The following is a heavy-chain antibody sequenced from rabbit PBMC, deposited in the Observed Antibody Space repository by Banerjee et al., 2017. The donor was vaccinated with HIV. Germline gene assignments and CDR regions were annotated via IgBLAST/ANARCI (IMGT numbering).Heavy chain of an antibody. CDR1: GFSFSNGYV. D-gene: IGHD4-1*01. CDR3: ARDLAGVIGWNFGL. Sequence: QSLEESGGDLVKPGASLTLTCTASGFSFSNGYVICWVRQAPGKGLELIACIYAGSSATTYYASWAKGRFTISKTSSTTVTLQMTSLTAADTATYFCARDLAGVIGWNFGLWGPGTLVTVS. J-gene: IGHJ4*01. V-gene: IGHV1S40*01. CDR2: IYAGSSATT.